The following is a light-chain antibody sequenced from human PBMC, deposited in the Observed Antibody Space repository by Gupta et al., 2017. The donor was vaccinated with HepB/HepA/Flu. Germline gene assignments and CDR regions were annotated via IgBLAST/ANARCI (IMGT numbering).Light chain of an antibody. J-gene: IGKJ4*01. CDR1: QDISYF. V-gene: IGKV1-8*01. CDR2: STS. CDR3: QQYSTYPFT. Sequence: AFRLTQSPSSISASTGDTVTITCRASQDISYFLAWYQQKPGKAPNLLIYSTSTLQNGVPSRLSGGGSGTDFTLTITSLQSEDFATYYCQQYSTYPFTFGGGTKVEIK.